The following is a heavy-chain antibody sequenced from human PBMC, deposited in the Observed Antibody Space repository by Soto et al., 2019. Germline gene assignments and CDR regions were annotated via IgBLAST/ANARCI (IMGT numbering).Heavy chain of an antibody. Sequence: QVQLVQSGAEVKKPGSSVKVFCKAYGGTFSNYTISWVRQAPGQGLEWMGGIIPVFGTTDYEQKFQGRVTITADGSTSTAYMKLSSLRSADTAVYYCVRSSPYIVVRKPTGNQDYYGMDVWGQGTTVTVSS. J-gene: IGHJ6*02. CDR2: IIPVFGTT. CDR1: GGTFSNYT. CDR3: VRSSPYIVVRKPTGNQDYYGMDV. V-gene: IGHV1-69*01. D-gene: IGHD2-2*01.